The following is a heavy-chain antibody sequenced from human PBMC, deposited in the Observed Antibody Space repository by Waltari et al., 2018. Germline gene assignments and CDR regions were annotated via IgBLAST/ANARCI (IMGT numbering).Heavy chain of an antibody. V-gene: IGHV3-23*01. J-gene: IGHJ4*02. CDR1: GLVFNIYA. CDR3: VKSEISGWYVMDS. Sequence: QLLESGGGLAQPGGSLSLSCAASGLVFNIYAMSWVRQSPGKGLEWVSGIRRNGDTTYYADSVKGRFTISRDNSKNSLFLEMNNLRGDDTAIYYCVKSEISGWYVMDSWGQGTLVSVSS. D-gene: IGHD6-19*01. CDR2: IRRNGDTT.